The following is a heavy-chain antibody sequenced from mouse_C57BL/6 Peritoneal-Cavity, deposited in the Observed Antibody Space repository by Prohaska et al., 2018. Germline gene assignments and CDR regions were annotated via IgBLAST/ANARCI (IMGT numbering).Heavy chain of an antibody. Sequence: QVQLQQPGTELVKPGASVKLSCKASGYTFTSYWIHWVKQRPGQGLEWIGNINPSNGGTNYKEKFKTKATLTVDKSSSPAYMQLRSLTSEDSAVYCCVRRWGGRAWLAYWGQGTLVTVSA. CDR2: INPSNGGT. D-gene: IGHD1-1*02. J-gene: IGHJ3*01. V-gene: IGHV1-53*01. CDR3: VRRWGGRAWLAY. CDR1: GYTFTSYW.